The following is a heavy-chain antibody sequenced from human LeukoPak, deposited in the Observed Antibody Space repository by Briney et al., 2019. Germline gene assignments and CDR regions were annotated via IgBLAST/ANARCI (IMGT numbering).Heavy chain of an antibody. CDR2: ISYDGSNK. Sequence: PGRSLRLSCAASGFTFSSYAMHWVRQAPGKGLEWVAVISYDGSNKYYADSVKGRFTISRDNSKNTLYLQMNSLRAEDTAVYYCAKEAVRKFDFHYWGQGTLVTVSS. CDR3: AKEAVRKFDFHY. CDR1: GFTFSSYA. V-gene: IGHV3-30-3*01. D-gene: IGHD1-14*01. J-gene: IGHJ4*02.